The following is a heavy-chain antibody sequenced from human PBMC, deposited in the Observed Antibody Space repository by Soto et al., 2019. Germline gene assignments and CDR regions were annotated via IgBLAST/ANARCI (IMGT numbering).Heavy chain of an antibody. V-gene: IGHV4-31*03. D-gene: IGHD6-13*01. Sequence: LSETLSLTCTVSGGSISSGGYYWSWIRQHPGKGLEWIGYIYYSGSTYYNPSLKSRVTISVDTSKNQFSLKLSSVTAADTAVYYCARDSSSLRYYFDYWGQGTLVTVSS. CDR3: ARDSSSLRYYFDY. J-gene: IGHJ4*02. CDR1: GGSISSGGYY. CDR2: IYYSGST.